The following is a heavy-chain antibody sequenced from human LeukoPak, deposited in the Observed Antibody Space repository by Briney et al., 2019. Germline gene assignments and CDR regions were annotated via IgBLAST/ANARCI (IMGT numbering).Heavy chain of an antibody. CDR1: GFTFSSYA. CDR3: AKDFPPYYYDSSGYYSN. CDR2: VSGSGDST. Sequence: GGSLRLSXAASGFTFSSYAMSWVRQAPGKGLEWVSAVSGSGDSTYYADSVKGRFTISRDNSKNTLYLQMNSLRAEDTAVYYCAKDFPPYYYDSSGYYSNWGQGTMVTVSS. D-gene: IGHD3-22*01. J-gene: IGHJ3*01. V-gene: IGHV3-23*01.